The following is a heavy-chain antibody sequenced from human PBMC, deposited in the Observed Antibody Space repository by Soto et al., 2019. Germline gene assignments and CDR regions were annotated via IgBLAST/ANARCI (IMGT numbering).Heavy chain of an antibody. D-gene: IGHD3-3*01. V-gene: IGHV1-8*01. Sequence: QVQLVQSGAEVKKPGASVKVSCKASGYTFTSYDINWVRQATGQGLEWMGWMNPNSGNTGYAQKFQGRVTMTRNTSISTAYMELSSLRSEDTAVYYCARGPPRLNYDFWSGYSPWFDPWGQGTLVTVSS. CDR2: MNPNSGNT. J-gene: IGHJ5*02. CDR1: GYTFTSYD. CDR3: ARGPPRLNYDFWSGYSPWFDP.